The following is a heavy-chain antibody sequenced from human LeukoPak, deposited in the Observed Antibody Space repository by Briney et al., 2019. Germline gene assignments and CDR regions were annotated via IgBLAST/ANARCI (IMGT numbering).Heavy chain of an antibody. CDR3: AREPEPRKGDY. Sequence: GASVKVSCKASGYTFTGYYMHWVRQAPGQGLEWMGWINPNSGGTNDAQKFQGRVTMTRDTSISTAYMELSRLRSDDTAVYYCAREPEPRKGDYWGQGTLVTVSS. D-gene: IGHD1-14*01. CDR1: GYTFTGYY. J-gene: IGHJ4*02. CDR2: INPNSGGT. V-gene: IGHV1-2*02.